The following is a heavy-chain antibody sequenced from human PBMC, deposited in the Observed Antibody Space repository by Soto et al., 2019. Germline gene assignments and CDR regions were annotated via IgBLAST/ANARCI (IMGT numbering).Heavy chain of an antibody. V-gene: IGHV3-48*02. CDR2: ISSSSSTI. J-gene: IGHJ4*02. CDR3: AREIRDYVWGSYRYLHY. D-gene: IGHD3-16*02. Sequence: PGESLKISCAASGFTFSSYSMNWVRQAPGKGLEWVSYISSSSSTIYYADSVKGRFTISRDNAKNSLYLQMNSLRDEDTAVYYCAREIRDYVWGSYRYLHYWGQGTLVTVSS. CDR1: GFTFSSYS.